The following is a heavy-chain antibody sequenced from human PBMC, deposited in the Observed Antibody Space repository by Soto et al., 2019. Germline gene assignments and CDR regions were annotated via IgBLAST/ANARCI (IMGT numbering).Heavy chain of an antibody. D-gene: IGHD1-26*01. J-gene: IGHJ4*02. CDR3: ARIFSGSYHYFDY. CDR2: ISSSSSYI. CDR1: GFTFSSYS. V-gene: IGHV3-21*01. Sequence: EVQLVESGGGLVKPGGSLRLSCAASGFTFSSYSMNWVRQAPGKGLEWVSSISSSSSYIYYADSVKGRFTISRDNAKNSLYLQMNSLRAEDTAVYYCARIFSGSYHYFDYWGQGTLVTVSS.